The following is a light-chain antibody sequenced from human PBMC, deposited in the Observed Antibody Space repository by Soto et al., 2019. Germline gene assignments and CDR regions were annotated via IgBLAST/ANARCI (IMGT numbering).Light chain of an antibody. Sequence: EIVLTQSPATLSLSPGEIATLYFSASQSVSSYLAWYQQKPGQAPRLLIYDASSRPTDIPARFSGSGPGIEFTLTISSLQSEDFAVYYCQQYNNWPITFGQGTRLEIK. CDR1: QSVSSY. CDR3: QQYNNWPIT. CDR2: DAS. V-gene: IGKV3D-15*01. J-gene: IGKJ5*01.